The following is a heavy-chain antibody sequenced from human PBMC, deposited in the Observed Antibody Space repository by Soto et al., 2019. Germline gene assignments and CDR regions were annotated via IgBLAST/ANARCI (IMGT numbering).Heavy chain of an antibody. V-gene: IGHV3-30*18. J-gene: IGHJ4*02. CDR3: AKDLGVWPKAYFDY. CDR1: GFTFSSYG. Sequence: PGGSLRLSCAASGFTFSSYGMHWVRQAPGKGLEWVAVISYDGSNKYYADSVKGRFTISRDNSKNTLYLQMNSLRAEDTAVYYRAKDLGVWPKAYFDYWGQGTLVTVSS. D-gene: IGHD1-26*01. CDR2: ISYDGSNK.